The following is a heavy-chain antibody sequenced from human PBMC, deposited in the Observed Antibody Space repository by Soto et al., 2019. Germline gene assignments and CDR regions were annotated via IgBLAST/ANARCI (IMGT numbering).Heavy chain of an antibody. CDR1: GFTVSSNY. V-gene: IGHV3-53*01. J-gene: IGHJ1*01. D-gene: IGHD4-17*01. CDR2: IYTDGST. Sequence: EVQLVESGGGLIQPGGSLRLSCAASGFTVSSNYMSWVRQAPGKGLEWVSVIYTDGSTYYADSVKGRFTISRDNSKNTLYLQMNSRRAEDTAVYYCAREGSGATATTSRYFQHWGQGTLVTVSS. CDR3: AREGSGATATTSRYFQH.